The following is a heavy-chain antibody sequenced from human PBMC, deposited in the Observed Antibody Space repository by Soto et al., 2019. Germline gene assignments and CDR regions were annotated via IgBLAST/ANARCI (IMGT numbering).Heavy chain of an antibody. D-gene: IGHD3-9*01. CDR1: GFTFGDYA. Sequence: PGGSLRLSCTASGFTFGDYAMSRFRQAPGKGLEWVGFIRSKAYGGTTEYAASVKGRFTISRDDSKSIAYLQMNSLKTEDTAVYYCTTTSSGYFDWSTDYWGQGTLVTVSS. CDR2: IRSKAYGGTT. CDR3: TTTSSGYFDWSTDY. V-gene: IGHV3-49*03. J-gene: IGHJ4*02.